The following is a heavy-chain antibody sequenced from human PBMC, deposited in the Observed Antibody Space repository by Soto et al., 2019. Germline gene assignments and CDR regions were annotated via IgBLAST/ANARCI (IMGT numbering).Heavy chain of an antibody. Sequence: SQTLSLTCAISGDSVSSNSAAWNWIRQSPSRGLEWLGRTYYRSMWYNDYAVSVKSRITINPDTSKNQFSLQLNSVTPEDTAVYYCARFGPTYGSAHDYGMDVWGQGTTVTVSS. D-gene: IGHD3-10*01. J-gene: IGHJ6*02. CDR2: TYYRSMWYN. CDR1: GDSVSSNSAA. CDR3: ARFGPTYGSAHDYGMDV. V-gene: IGHV6-1*01.